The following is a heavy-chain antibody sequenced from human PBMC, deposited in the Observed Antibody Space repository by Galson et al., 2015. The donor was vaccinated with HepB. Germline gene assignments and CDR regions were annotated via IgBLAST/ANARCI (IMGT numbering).Heavy chain of an antibody. V-gene: IGHV3-23*01. CDR1: GFTFSSYA. CDR3: AKDYYGNYWYFHL. J-gene: IGHJ2*01. D-gene: IGHD4-17*01. Sequence: SLRLSCAASGFTFSSYAMTWVRQAPGKGLEWVSAISGSGGSTYSADSVKGRFTISRDNSKNTLYLQMNSLRAEDTAVYYCAKDYYGNYWYFHLWGRGTLVIVPS. CDR2: ISGSGGST.